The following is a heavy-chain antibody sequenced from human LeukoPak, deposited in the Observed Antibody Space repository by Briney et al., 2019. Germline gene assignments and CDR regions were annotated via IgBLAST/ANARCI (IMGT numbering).Heavy chain of an antibody. Sequence: PSETLSLTCAVSGGSISSSNWWSWVRQPPGKGLEWIGYIYYSGGTSGSTNYNPSLKSRVTISVDTSKNQFSLKLSSVTAADTAVYYCARDDAAARHFDYWGQGTLVTVSS. CDR2: IYYSGGTSGST. D-gene: IGHD6-6*01. V-gene: IGHV4-4*02. CDR1: GGSISSSNW. J-gene: IGHJ4*02. CDR3: ARDDAAARHFDY.